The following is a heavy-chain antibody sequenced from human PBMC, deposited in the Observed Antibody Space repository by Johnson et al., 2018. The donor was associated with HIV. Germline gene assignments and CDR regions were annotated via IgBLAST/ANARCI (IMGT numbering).Heavy chain of an antibody. Sequence: VQLVESGGGVVQPGRSLRLSCAASGFTFSSYAMHWVRQATGKGLEWVSAIGTAGDTYYPGSVKGRFTISRENAKNSLYLQMNNLRAEDTAVYYCAKVGSGYSSSSWGQGTMVTVSS. CDR3: AKVGSGYSSSS. V-gene: IGHV3-13*01. CDR2: IGTAGDT. D-gene: IGHD6-13*01. CDR1: GFTFSSYA. J-gene: IGHJ3*01.